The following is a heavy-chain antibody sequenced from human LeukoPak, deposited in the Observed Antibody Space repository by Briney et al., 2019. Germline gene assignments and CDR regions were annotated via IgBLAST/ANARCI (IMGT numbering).Heavy chain of an antibody. D-gene: IGHD3-22*01. V-gene: IGHV3-30*04. CDR2: ISDDGNNK. J-gene: IGHJ4*02. CDR1: EFTFSNYA. CDR3: ARDGYYYDSSLDS. Sequence: GGSLRRSCAASEFTFSNYAIHWVRQAPGKGLEWVTIISDDGNNKYYADSVKGRFTISRDNSKNTVYLQMNSLRDDDTALYYCARDGYYYDSSLDSWGQGTLVTVSS.